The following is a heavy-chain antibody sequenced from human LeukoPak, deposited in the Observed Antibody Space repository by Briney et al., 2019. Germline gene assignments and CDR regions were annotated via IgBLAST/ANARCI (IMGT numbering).Heavy chain of an antibody. J-gene: IGHJ4*02. D-gene: IGHD4-17*01. Sequence: PSETLSLTCTVSGGSISSYYWSWIRQPPGKGLEWIGYIYYSGSTNYNPSPKSRVTISVDTSKNQFSLKLSSVTAADTAVYYCASLDYGDYEVVSWGQGTLVTVSS. CDR3: ASLDYGDYEVVS. CDR2: IYYSGST. CDR1: GGSISSYY. V-gene: IGHV4-59*01.